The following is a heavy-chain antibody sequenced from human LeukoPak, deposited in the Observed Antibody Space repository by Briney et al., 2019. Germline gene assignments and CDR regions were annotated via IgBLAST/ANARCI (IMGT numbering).Heavy chain of an antibody. CDR3: AKPNNYYDSSGYPVAYYYYYYMDV. J-gene: IGHJ6*03. Sequence: GGSLRLSCAASGFTFDDSAMHWVRQAPGRGLEWVSLITGDGTTTYYADSVKGRFTISRDNNKNSLYLQMPSLRTEDTAFYYCAKPNNYYDSSGYPVAYYYYYYMDVWGKGATVTVSS. CDR2: ITGDGTTT. CDR1: GFTFDDSA. D-gene: IGHD3-22*01. V-gene: IGHV3-43*02.